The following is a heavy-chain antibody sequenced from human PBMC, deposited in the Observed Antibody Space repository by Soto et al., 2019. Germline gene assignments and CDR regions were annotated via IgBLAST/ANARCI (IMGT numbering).Heavy chain of an antibody. CDR1: GNTFTHFY. CDR2: INPSGSNT. CDR3: ARVLIKDAGASSFES. J-gene: IGHJ4*02. V-gene: IGHV1-46*04. Sequence: QVHLVQSGAEVKKPGASVKVSCRASGNTFTHFYIHWVRQAPGQGLEWMGVINPSGSNTRFAENLQGRFTMSRDTSSNTVYTHLTSLRSDDTVVYYCARVLIKDAGASSFESCGQGTLVSVSS. D-gene: IGHD3-16*01.